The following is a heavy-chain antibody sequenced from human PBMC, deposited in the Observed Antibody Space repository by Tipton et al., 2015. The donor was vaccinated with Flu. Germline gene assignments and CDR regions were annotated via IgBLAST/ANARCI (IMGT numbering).Heavy chain of an antibody. D-gene: IGHD6-19*01. Sequence: SGLSINDYGIHWVRQAPGKGLEWVAVVSYDGGKSHYADSVRGRFTVSRDNSRNTMYLQMNSPRPEDTAVYYCAKDGWDSSGWYPFDHWGQGTLVTVSA. CDR2: VSYDGGKS. V-gene: IGHV3-30*18. J-gene: IGHJ4*02. CDR1: GLSINDYG. CDR3: AKDGWDSSGWYPFDH.